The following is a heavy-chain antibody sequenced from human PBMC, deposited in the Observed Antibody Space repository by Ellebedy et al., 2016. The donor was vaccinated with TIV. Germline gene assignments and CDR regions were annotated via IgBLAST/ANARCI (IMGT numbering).Heavy chain of an antibody. CDR1: VFTFTPYS. CDR3: ARDMAWGNERVIDAFDI. J-gene: IGHJ3*02. CDR2: ISGSTINS. D-gene: IGHD7-27*01. Sequence: GESLKISCTASVFTFTPYSMNWVRQAPGKGLEWISYISGSTINSYYEDSVKGRFTISRENAKKSLYLQMNGLGVEDTAVYFCARDMAWGNERVIDAFDIWGHGTLVTVSS. V-gene: IGHV3-48*04.